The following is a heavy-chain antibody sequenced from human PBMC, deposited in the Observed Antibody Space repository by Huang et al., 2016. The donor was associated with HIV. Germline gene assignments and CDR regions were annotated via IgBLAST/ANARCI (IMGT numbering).Heavy chain of an antibody. CDR3: ARNSPGLYYYYHMDV. D-gene: IGHD7-27*01. Sequence: EVQLVESGGGLVQPGGSLRLSCVASRFTFSSFSMNWVRQAPGKGVEGVSYISSASSTIYYADSVKGRFTISRDNAKKSLYLQMNSLRAEDTAVYYCARNSPGLYYYYHMDVWGKGTAVTVSS. V-gene: IGHV3-48*01. CDR2: ISSASSTI. CDR1: RFTFSSFS. J-gene: IGHJ6*03.